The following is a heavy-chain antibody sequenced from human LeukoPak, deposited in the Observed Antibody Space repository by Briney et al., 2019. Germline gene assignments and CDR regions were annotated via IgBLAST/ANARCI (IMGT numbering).Heavy chain of an antibody. CDR3: ARGMATMNSLDFHY. CDR1: GDSVSSNSAA. D-gene: IGHD5-24*01. V-gene: IGHV6-1*01. J-gene: IGHJ4*02. CDR2: TYYRSKWYN. Sequence: SQTLSLTCAISGDSVSSNSAAWNWIRQFPSRGLEWLGRTYYRSKWYNDYAVSVKSRITINPDTTKNQFTLQLHSATPEDTAVYYCARGMATMNSLDFHYWGQGTLVTVSS.